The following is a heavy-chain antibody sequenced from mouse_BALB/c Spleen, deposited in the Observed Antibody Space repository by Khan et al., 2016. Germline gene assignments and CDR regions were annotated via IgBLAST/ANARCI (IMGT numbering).Heavy chain of an antibody. CDR2: INTFTGEP. Sequence: QIQLVQSGPELKKPGETVKISCKASGYAFTNYGMTWVKQAPGKGLKWMGWINTFTGEPTCADDFKGRFAFSLETSASTAFLQINSLKNEDTATYFCARGIYYNDDSYVDYWGQGTTLTVSS. V-gene: IGHV9-3-1*01. CDR3: ARGIYYNDDSYVDY. J-gene: IGHJ2*01. CDR1: GYAFTNYG. D-gene: IGHD2-4*01.